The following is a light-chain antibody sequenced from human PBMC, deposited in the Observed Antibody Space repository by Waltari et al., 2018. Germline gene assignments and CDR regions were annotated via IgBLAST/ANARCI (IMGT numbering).Light chain of an antibody. CDR3: QSYDSDVSGLV. CDR2: GEI. CDR1: SRDVGGHND. Sequence: QSALTQPASVSGSPGQWITISCTGTSRDVGGHNDVSWYQHDPGVAPKIIIYGEINRPAGVPDRFSASKSGTSASLAITGLQAEEEDDYYCQSYDSDVSGLVFGSGTKVTVL. J-gene: IGLJ1*01. V-gene: IGLV2-14*03.